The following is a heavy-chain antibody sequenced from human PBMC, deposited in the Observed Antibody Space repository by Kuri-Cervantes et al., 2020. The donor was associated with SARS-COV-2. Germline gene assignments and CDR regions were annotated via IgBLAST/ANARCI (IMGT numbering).Heavy chain of an antibody. J-gene: IGHJ4*02. CDR1: GFTFSSYW. CDR2: IKQDGSEK. V-gene: IGHV3-7*01. CDR3: AKDGGYSPHGPDF. Sequence: GGSLRLSCAASGFTFSSYWMSWVRQAPGKGLEWVANIKQDGSEKYYVDSVKGRFTISRDNAKNSLYLQMNSLRAEDTAVYYCAKDGGYSPHGPDFWGQGTLVTVSS. D-gene: IGHD2-21*01.